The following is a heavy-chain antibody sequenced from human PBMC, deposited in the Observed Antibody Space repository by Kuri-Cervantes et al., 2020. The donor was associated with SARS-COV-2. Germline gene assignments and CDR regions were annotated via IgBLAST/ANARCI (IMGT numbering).Heavy chain of an antibody. CDR1: GYTFTSYG. V-gene: IGHV1-18*01. CDR3: ARGDIHLGYCSSTSCAYYFDY. J-gene: IGHJ4*02. CDR2: ISAYKGNT. D-gene: IGHD2-2*01. Sequence: ASVKVSCKASGYTFTSYGISWVRQAPGQGLEWMGWISAYKGNTNYAQKLQGRVTMTTDTSTSTAYMELRSLRSDDTAVYYCARGDIHLGYCSSTSCAYYFDYWGQGTLVTVSS.